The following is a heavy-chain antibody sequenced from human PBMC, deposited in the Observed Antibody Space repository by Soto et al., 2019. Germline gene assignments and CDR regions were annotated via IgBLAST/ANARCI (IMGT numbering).Heavy chain of an antibody. D-gene: IGHD3-3*01. V-gene: IGHV4-39*01. CDR2: IYYSGST. Sequence: QLQLQESGPGLVKPSETLSLTCTVSGGSISSSSYYWGWIRQPPGKGLEWIGSIYYSGSTYYNPSLKSGVTISVDTAKNQFSLKLSSVAAADTAVYYCARLVTIFGVAIGSWFDPWGQGTLVTVSS. J-gene: IGHJ5*02. CDR3: ARLVTIFGVAIGSWFDP. CDR1: GGSISSSSYY.